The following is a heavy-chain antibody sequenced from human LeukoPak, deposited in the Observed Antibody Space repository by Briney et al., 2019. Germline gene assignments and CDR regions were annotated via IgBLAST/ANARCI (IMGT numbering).Heavy chain of an antibody. J-gene: IGHJ4*02. V-gene: IGHV3-23*01. D-gene: IGHD3-22*01. CDR1: GFTFSSYA. Sequence: GGSLRLSCAASGFTFSSYAMSWDRQAPGKGLEWVSAISGSGGSTYYADSVKGRFTISRDNSKNTLYLQMNSLRAEDTAVYYCASVIPYYYDSSGYNDYWGQGTLVTVSS. CDR2: ISGSGGST. CDR3: ASVIPYYYDSSGYNDY.